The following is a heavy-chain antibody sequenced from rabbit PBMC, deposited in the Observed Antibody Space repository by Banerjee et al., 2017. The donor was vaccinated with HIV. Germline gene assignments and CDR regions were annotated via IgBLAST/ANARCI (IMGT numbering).Heavy chain of an antibody. V-gene: IGHV1S45*01. CDR2: IYAGSSGST. CDR1: GFDFSSNA. D-gene: IGHD4-1*01. CDR3: ARDLAGVIGWNFNL. J-gene: IGHJ4*01. Sequence: QQQLEESGGGLVKPEGSLTLTCKASGFDFSSNAMCWVRQAPGKGLEWIACIYAGSSGSTWYASWAKGRFTISKTASTTVTLQMTSLTAADTATYFCARDLAGVIGWNFNLWGPGTLVTVS.